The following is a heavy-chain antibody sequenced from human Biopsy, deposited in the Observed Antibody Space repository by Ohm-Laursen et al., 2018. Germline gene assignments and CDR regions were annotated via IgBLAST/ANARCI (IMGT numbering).Heavy chain of an antibody. CDR2: ISSGSSPI. CDR1: GFTFSSYS. J-gene: IGHJ4*02. D-gene: IGHD3-16*01. V-gene: IGHV3-48*01. CDR3: ARGRTGG. Sequence: SLRLSCTASGFTFSSYSMNWVPQAPGKGLEWVSFISSGSSPIYYADSVKGRFTISRDDAKNSLYLQMNSLRAEDTAVYYCARGRTGGWGQGTLVTVSS.